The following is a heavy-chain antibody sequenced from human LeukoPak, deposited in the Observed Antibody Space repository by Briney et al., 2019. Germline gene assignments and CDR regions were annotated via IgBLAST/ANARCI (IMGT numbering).Heavy chain of an antibody. J-gene: IGHJ3*02. D-gene: IGHD2-21*01. CDR3: ARVDPLLSFDI. V-gene: IGHV3-7*01. CDR1: GFTFSSYW. CDR2: IKQDGSEK. Sequence: GGSLRLSCAASGFTFSSYWMSWVRQAPGKGLEWVANIKQDGSEKYYVDSVKGRFTISRDNAKNSLYLQTNSLRAEDTAVYYCARVDPLLSFDIWGQGTMVTVSS.